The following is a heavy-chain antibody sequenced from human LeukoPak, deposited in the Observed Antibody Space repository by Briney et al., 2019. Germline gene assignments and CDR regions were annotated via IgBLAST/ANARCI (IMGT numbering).Heavy chain of an antibody. D-gene: IGHD3-10*01. CDR2: IWYDGSNK. Sequence: VGSLRLSCAASGFTFSSYGMHWVRQAPGKGLEWVAVIWYDGSNKYYADSVKGRFTISRDNSKNTLYLQMNSLRAEDTAVYYCARDERTMVRGVPYYYYGMDVWGQGTTVTVSS. J-gene: IGHJ6*02. V-gene: IGHV3-33*01. CDR1: GFTFSSYG. CDR3: ARDERTMVRGVPYYYYGMDV.